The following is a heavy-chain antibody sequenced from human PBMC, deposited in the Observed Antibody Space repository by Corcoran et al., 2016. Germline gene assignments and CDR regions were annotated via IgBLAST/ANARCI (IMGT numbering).Heavy chain of an antibody. J-gene: IGHJ4*02. D-gene: IGHD3-22*01. Sequence: EVQLVDSGGGLVQPGRSLRLSCTASGFTFGDYAMSWFRQAPGKGLEWVGFIRSKAYGGTTAYAASVKGRFTITRDDSKSIADLQMNSLKSDDTGVYYCTRDRTSMILVVNPDYWGQGTLVTVSS. CDR1: GFTFGDYA. CDR2: IRSKAYGGTT. CDR3: TRDRTSMILVVNPDY. V-gene: IGHV3-49*03.